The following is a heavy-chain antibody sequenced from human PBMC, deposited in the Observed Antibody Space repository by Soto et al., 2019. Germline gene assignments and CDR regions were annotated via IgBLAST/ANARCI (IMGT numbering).Heavy chain of an antibody. J-gene: IGHJ6*02. CDR1: GYTFTSYG. CDR2: ISGYNGNT. CDR3: ARAGKYYYGSGSPYYYGMDV. V-gene: IGHV1-18*04. D-gene: IGHD3-10*01. Sequence: QVQLVQSGAEVKKPGASVKVSCKASGYTFTSYGVSWVRQAPGQGLEWMGWISGYNGNTNYAQKLQGRVTMTTDTSKSTAYMELRSLRPDDTAVYYCARAGKYYYGSGSPYYYGMDVWGQGITVTVSS.